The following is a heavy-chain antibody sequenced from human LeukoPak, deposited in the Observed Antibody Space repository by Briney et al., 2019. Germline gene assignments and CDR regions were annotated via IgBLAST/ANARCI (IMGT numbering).Heavy chain of an antibody. J-gene: IGHJ4*02. D-gene: IGHD2-2*01. CDR3: ARGNCSSTSSTCYFDY. CDR2: ICSGGST. V-gene: IGHV3-53*01. Sequence: GGSLRLSCAASGFTVSSNYMSWVRQAPGKGLEWVSVICSGGSTYYADSVKGRFTISRDNSKNTLYLQMNSLRAEDTAVCYCARGNCSSTSSTCYFDYWGQGTLVTVSS. CDR1: GFTVSSNY.